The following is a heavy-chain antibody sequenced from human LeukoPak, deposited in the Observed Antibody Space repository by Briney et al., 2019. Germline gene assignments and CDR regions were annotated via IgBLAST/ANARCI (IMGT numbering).Heavy chain of an antibody. V-gene: IGHV1-58*01. CDR2: IVVGSGNT. D-gene: IGHD2-15*01. J-gene: IGHJ6*02. Sequence: SVKVSCKASGFTFTSSAVQWVRQARGQRLEWIGWIVVGSGNTNYAQKLRERVTITRDMSTSTAYMELSSLRSEDTAVYYCAAGYCSGGSCYPYYYYGMDVWGQGTTVTVSS. CDR1: GFTFTSSA. CDR3: AAGYCSGGSCYPYYYYGMDV.